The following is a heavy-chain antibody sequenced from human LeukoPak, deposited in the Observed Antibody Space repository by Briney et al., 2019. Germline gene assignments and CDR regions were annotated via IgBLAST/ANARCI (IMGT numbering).Heavy chain of an antibody. CDR3: ARYCSGSICYSGVDY. V-gene: IGHV3-23*01. J-gene: IGHJ4*02. Sequence: GGSLRLSCAASGFTFSSYMMTWVRQAPGKGLEWVSTISSNGVATYYADSVKGRFTISRDNSKDTLYLQMSSLRAKDTAVYYCARYCSGSICYSGVDYWGQGTLVPVSS. D-gene: IGHD2-15*01. CDR1: GFTFSSYM. CDR2: ISSNGVAT.